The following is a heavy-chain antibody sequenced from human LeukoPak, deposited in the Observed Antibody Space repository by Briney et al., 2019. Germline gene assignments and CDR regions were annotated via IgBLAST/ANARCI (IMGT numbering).Heavy chain of an antibody. D-gene: IGHD3-22*01. CDR2: ISGSGGST. J-gene: IGHJ4*02. V-gene: IGHV3-23*01. CDR1: GFTFSSYA. Sequence: GGSLRLSCAASGFTFSSYAMSWVRQAPGKGLEWVSAISGSGGSTYYADSVKDRFTISRDNSKNTLYLQMNSLRAEDTAVYYCAKGQYYDSSGYYYYWGQGTLVTVSS. CDR3: AKGQYYDSSGYYYY.